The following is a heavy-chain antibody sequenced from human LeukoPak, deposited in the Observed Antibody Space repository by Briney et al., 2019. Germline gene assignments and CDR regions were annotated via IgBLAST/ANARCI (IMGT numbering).Heavy chain of an antibody. CDR2: ISSSSSYI. J-gene: IGHJ4*02. D-gene: IGHD5-18*01. CDR3: AREWVDTAMDDY. CDR1: GFTFSSYS. V-gene: IGHV3-21*01. Sequence: GGSLRLSCAASGFTFSSYSMNWVRQAPGKGLEWVSSISSSSSYIYYADSVKGRFSISRDNAKNSLYLQMNSLRAEDTAVYYCAREWVDTAMDDYWGQGTLVTVSS.